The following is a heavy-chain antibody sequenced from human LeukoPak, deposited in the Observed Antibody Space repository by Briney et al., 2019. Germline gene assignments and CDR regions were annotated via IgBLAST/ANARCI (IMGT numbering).Heavy chain of an antibody. CDR3: AKGLRTSYYDTSGYYLCDY. J-gene: IGHJ4*02. CDR2: IKQDGSEK. CDR1: GFTFSSYW. Sequence: GGSLRLSCAASGFTFSSYWMSWVRQAPGKGLEWVANIKQDGSEKYYVDSVKGRFTISRDNAKNSLYLQMNSLRAEDTAVYYCAKGLRTSYYDTSGYYLCDYWGQGTLVTVSS. D-gene: IGHD3-22*01. V-gene: IGHV3-7*03.